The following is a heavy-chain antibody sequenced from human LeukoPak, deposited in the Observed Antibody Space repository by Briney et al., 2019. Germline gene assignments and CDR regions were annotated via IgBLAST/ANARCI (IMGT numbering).Heavy chain of an antibody. Sequence: AASVKVSCKASGYTFTGYYMHWVRQAPGQGLEWMGWINPNSGGTNYAQKFQGRVTMTRDTSISTAYMELSRLRSDDTAVYYCARDGAAAGEDYYYYMDVWGKGTTVTVSS. CDR2: INPNSGGT. J-gene: IGHJ6*03. CDR3: ARDGAAAGEDYYYYMDV. V-gene: IGHV1-2*02. D-gene: IGHD6-13*01. CDR1: GYTFTGYY.